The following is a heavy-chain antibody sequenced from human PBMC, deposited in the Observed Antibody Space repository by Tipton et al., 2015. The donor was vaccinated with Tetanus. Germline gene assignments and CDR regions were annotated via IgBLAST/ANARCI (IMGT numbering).Heavy chain of an antibody. D-gene: IGHD3-9*01. CDR1: GGTFSSYA. CDR3: AREAGDIMTGFFASYFDF. Sequence: QSGPEVKKPGSSVKISCKVSGGTFSSYAISWVRQAPGQGLEWMGRIFPMFGKTNYAQKFQGRVTITADKSTYTAYMELSSLTSEDTAVYYCAREAGDIMTGFFASYFDFWGQGTLVTVSS. CDR2: IFPMFGKT. J-gene: IGHJ4*02. V-gene: IGHV1-69*04.